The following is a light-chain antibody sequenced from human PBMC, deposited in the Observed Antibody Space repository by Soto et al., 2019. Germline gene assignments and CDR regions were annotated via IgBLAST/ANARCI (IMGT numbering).Light chain of an antibody. J-gene: IGKJ1*01. CDR1: QSISSY. V-gene: IGKV1-39*01. CDR2: GAS. Sequence: DIKMTQSPSSLSASVGDRVTITCRASQSISSYLNWYQQKPGKAPKLLISGASSLKSGVPSRLSGSGSGTDFSLTISSLQPEDYATYYCQQSYSTPWTFGQGTKVEI. CDR3: QQSYSTPWT.